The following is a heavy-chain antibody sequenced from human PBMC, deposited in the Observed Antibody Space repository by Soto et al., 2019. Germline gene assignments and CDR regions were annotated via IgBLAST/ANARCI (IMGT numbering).Heavy chain of an antibody. D-gene: IGHD5-12*01. CDR1: GGTFSSYA. V-gene: IGHV1-69*12. CDR3: ARGSGGGYGYFQD. CDR2: IIPIFGTA. Sequence: QVQLVQSGAEVKKPGSSVKVSCKASGGTFSSYAISWVRQAPGQGLEWMGGIIPIFGTANYAQKFKGRVTITADESTSRAYMEVSRLRSEDTAVYYCARGSGGGYGYFQDWGQGTLVTVSS. J-gene: IGHJ1*01.